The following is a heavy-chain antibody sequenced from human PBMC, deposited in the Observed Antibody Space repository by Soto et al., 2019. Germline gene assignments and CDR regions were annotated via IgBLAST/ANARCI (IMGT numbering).Heavy chain of an antibody. CDR1: GGSFSGYY. D-gene: IGHD3-10*01. CDR3: ARGYGSGSYYNLYYYYGMDV. CDR2: TNHSGST. Sequence: PSETLSLTCAVYGGSFSGYYWSWIRQPPGKGLEWIGETNHSGSTNYNPSLKSRVTISVDTSKNQFSLKLSSVTAADTAVYYCARGYGSGSYYNLYYYYGMDVWGQGTTVTVSS. J-gene: IGHJ6*02. V-gene: IGHV4-34*01.